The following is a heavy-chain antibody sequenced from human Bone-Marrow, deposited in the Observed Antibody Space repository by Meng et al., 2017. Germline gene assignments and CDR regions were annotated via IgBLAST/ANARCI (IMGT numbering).Heavy chain of an antibody. CDR3: ARLYSGRYLGSGYFDY. D-gene: IGHD1-26*01. CDR1: GYTFTGYY. Sequence: ASVKVSCKASGYTFTGYYMHWVRQAPGQGLEWMGRINPNSGGTNYAQKFQGRVTMTRDTSISTAYMELSRLRSDDTAVYYCARLYSGRYLGSGYFDYWGQGTLVTVSS. CDR2: INPNSGGT. V-gene: IGHV1-2*06. J-gene: IGHJ4*02.